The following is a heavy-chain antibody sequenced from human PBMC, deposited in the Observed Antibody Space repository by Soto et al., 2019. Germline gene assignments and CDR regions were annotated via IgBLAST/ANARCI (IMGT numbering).Heavy chain of an antibody. V-gene: IGHV1-69*01. CDR1: GGTFNSDA. Sequence: QVQLVQSGAEVKKPGSSVKVSCKALGGTFNSDAISWVRQAPGQGPEWMGGIIPSFGTPNYAQKIRGRVTITADESTRTGYLEVYYLRHYDKAVYSCARGEDYVNWFDHWGQRTLVNVSS. D-gene: IGHD4-17*01. CDR2: IIPSFGTP. CDR3: ARGEDYVNWFDH. J-gene: IGHJ5*02.